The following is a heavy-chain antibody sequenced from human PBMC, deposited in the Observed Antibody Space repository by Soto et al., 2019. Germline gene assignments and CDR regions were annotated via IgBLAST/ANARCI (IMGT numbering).Heavy chain of an antibody. J-gene: IGHJ4*02. CDR3: ARRTVNIRTFYSGLKTHCFDY. CDR1: GGSISSSSYY. Sequence: PSQPLFPPWAVSGGSISSSSYYWGWIRQPPGKGLEGIGSIYYSGSTYYTPSLQSRVAISVDTSKNQFSLKLNSVTAADTAVYYCARRTVNIRTFYSGLKTHCFDYWGQGTLVTVSS. CDR2: IYYSGST. D-gene: IGHD6-19*01. V-gene: IGHV4-39*01.